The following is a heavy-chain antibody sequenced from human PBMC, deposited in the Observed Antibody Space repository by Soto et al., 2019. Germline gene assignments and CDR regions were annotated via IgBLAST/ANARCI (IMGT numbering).Heavy chain of an antibody. V-gene: IGHV4-39*01. J-gene: IGHJ3*02. CDR1: GGSISSSSYY. Sequence: QLQLQESGPGLVKPSETLSLTCTVSGGSISSSSYYWAWIRQPPGKGLEWIGSISYSGSTYYNPSLKSRVTISVDTSKNQFSLKLSSVTAADTAVYYCATRYCSGGSCLSAFDIWGQGTMVTVSS. CDR3: ATRYCSGGSCLSAFDI. CDR2: ISYSGST. D-gene: IGHD2-15*01.